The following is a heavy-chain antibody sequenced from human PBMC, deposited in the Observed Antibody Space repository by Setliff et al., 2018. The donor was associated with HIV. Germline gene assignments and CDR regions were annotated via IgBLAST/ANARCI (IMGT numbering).Heavy chain of an antibody. V-gene: IGHV1-8*01. CDR2: MNPNSGGT. CDR3: ASGKGVRGVIIAGGLDV. CDR1: GHTFSNYD. D-gene: IGHD3-10*01. J-gene: IGHJ6*04. Sequence: ASVKVSCKASGHTFSNYDVIWVRRATGQGLEWMGWMNPNSGGTGYAQKFQGRVIMTRDTSISTAYMELSSLTSANTAVYYCASGKGVRGVIIAGGLDVWGKGTTVTVSS.